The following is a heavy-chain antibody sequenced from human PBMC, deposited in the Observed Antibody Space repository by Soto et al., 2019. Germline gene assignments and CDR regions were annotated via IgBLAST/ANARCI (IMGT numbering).Heavy chain of an antibody. V-gene: IGHV1-69*13. Sequence: GASVKVSCKASGYTFTGYYMHWVRQAPGQGLEWMGGITPLFGTASYAQRFQGRVTITADEFTSTAYMELRSLRSEDTAIYYCARGWSYDILTGYSYWGQGTLVTVS. D-gene: IGHD3-9*01. CDR3: ARGWSYDILTGYSY. J-gene: IGHJ4*02. CDR1: GYTFTGYY. CDR2: ITPLFGTA.